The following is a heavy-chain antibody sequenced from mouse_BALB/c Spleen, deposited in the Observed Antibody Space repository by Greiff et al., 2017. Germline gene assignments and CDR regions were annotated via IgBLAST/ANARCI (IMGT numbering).Heavy chain of an antibody. CDR1: GFTFSSYG. CDR3: ARRGTGTDAMDY. J-gene: IGHJ4*01. Sequence: EVKLMESGGDLVKPGGSLKLSCAASGFTFSSYGMSWVRQTPDKRLEWVATISSGGSYTYYPDSVKGRFTISRDNAKNTLYLQMSSLKSEDTAMYYGARRGTGTDAMDYWGQGTSVTVSS. V-gene: IGHV5-6*02. CDR2: ISSGGSYT. D-gene: IGHD4-1*01.